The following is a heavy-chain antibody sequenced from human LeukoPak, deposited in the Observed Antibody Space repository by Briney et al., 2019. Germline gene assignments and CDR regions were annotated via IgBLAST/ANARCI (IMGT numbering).Heavy chain of an antibody. CDR2: IYSGGST. V-gene: IGHV3-53*01. Sequence: PGGSLRLSCAASGFTVSSNYMSWVRQAPGKGLEWVSVIYSGGSTHYADSVKGRFTISRDNSKNTLYLQMNSLRAEDTAVYYCARLQWEHALDGNFQHWGQGTLVTVSS. J-gene: IGHJ1*01. CDR3: ARLQWEHALDGNFQH. CDR1: GFTVSSNY. D-gene: IGHD1-26*01.